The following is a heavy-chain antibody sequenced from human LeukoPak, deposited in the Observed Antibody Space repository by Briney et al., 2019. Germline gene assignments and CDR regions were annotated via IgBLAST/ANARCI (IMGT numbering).Heavy chain of an antibody. CDR3: ARSPTVLRGRSSGTPRKNWFDP. CDR1: GYTFTDYY. V-gene: IGHV1-2*02. J-gene: IGHJ5*02. D-gene: IGHD6-19*01. CDR2: INPNSGGT. Sequence: GASVKVSCKASGYTFTDYYMHWVRQAPGQGLEWMGWINPNSGGTNYAQKFQGRVTMTRDTSISTAYMELSRLRSDDTAVYYCARSPTVLRGRSSGTPRKNWFDPWGQGTLVTVSS.